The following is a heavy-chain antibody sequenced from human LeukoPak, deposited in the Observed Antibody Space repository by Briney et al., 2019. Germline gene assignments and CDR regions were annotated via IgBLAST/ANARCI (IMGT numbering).Heavy chain of an antibody. CDR3: AKVPHYGCNSPYFDS. CDR2: VSGSGGET. CDR1: GFTFANYA. D-gene: IGHD4-23*01. Sequence: GGSLRLSCAASGFTFANYAMSWVRQAPGKGLEWVSSVSGSGGETHSTDSVKGRFTISRDNSKGTLYLQMSSLRAEDTAVYYCAKVPHYGCNSPYFDSRGQGTLVTVSS. J-gene: IGHJ4*02. V-gene: IGHV3-23*01.